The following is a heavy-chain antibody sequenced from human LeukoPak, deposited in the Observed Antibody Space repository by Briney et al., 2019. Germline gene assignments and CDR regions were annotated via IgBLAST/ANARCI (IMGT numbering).Heavy chain of an antibody. CDR3: ARVRRTVSDYRWYYYYYYMDV. D-gene: IGHD4-11*01. CDR2: IYHSGST. CDR1: GYSISSGYY. Sequence: PSETLSLTCTVSGYSISSGYYWAWIRQPPGKGLEWIGSIYHSGSTYYNPSLKSRVTISVDTSKNQFSLKLSSVTAADTAVYYCARVRRTVSDYRWYYYYYYMDVWGKGTTVTVSS. J-gene: IGHJ6*03. V-gene: IGHV4-38-2*02.